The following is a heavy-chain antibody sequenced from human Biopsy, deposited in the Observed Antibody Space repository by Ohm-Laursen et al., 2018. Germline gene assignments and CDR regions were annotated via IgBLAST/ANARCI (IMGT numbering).Heavy chain of an antibody. CDR2: IYYSGST. Sequence: SDTLSLTCRVSGVYISDYYWSWIRQPPGRGLEWVGSIYYSGSTNYNPFLKSRVTISADTSKSQLSLHLTSVTAADTAVYYCASRGLVMASDYYFDDWGQGTLVTVSS. J-gene: IGHJ4*02. D-gene: IGHD3/OR15-3a*01. CDR3: ASRGLVMASDYYFDD. CDR1: GVYISDYY. V-gene: IGHV4-59*08.